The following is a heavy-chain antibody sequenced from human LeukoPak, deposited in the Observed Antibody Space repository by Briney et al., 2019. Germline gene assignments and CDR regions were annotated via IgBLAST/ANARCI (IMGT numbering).Heavy chain of an antibody. CDR3: TKFRFGRNWFDP. CDR1: GDSISSDY. V-gene: IGHV4-59*08. CDR2: INYNGAT. Sequence: SETLSLTCTVFGDSISSDYWNWIRQPPGMGLEWIAYINYNGATNYNPSLKSRVTISIDTSKNQFSLKLSSVTAADTAVYYCTKFRFGRNWFDPWGQGTLVTVSS. J-gene: IGHJ5*02. D-gene: IGHD3-10*01.